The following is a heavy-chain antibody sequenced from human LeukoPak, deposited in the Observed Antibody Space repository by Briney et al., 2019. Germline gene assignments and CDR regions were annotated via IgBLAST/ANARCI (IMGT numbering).Heavy chain of an antibody. D-gene: IGHD1-26*01. CDR2: ISSSGSTI. V-gene: IGHV3-48*04. Sequence: GGSLRLSCVASAFTFSRNAMTWVRQAPGKGLEWVSYISSSGSTIYYADSVKGRFTISRDNAKNSLYLQMNSLRAEDTAVYYCARGSGSYMDDPYDYWGQGTLVTVSS. CDR3: ARGSGSYMDDPYDY. CDR1: AFTFSRNA. J-gene: IGHJ4*02.